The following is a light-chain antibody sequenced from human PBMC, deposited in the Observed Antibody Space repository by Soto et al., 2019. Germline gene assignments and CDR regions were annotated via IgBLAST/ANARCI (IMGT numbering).Light chain of an antibody. J-gene: IGKJ4*01. CDR2: DAS. Sequence: IQMTQSPSALSASVGDRVTITCRASQGISSALAWYQQKPGKAPKLLIYDASTLESGVPSRFSGSGSGTEFTLTISSLQPDDFATYYCHQYNSYHTFGGGTKV. CDR1: QGISSA. CDR3: HQYNSYHT. V-gene: IGKV1-13*02.